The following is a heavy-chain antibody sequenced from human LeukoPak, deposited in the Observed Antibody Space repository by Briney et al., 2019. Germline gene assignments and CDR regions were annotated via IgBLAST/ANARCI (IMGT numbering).Heavy chain of an antibody. V-gene: IGHV3-74*03. J-gene: IGHJ6*03. CDR3: ASSLVGALDPNYMDV. CDR1: GFIFSNYW. Sequence: VGSLRLSCAASGFIFSNYWMHWVRQAPGKGLVWVSRINSDVSTTTYVDSVKGRFTISRDNAKNTLYLQMNSLRADDTAVYYCASSLVGALDPNYMDVWGKGTTVTVSS. D-gene: IGHD3-9*01. CDR2: INSDVSTT.